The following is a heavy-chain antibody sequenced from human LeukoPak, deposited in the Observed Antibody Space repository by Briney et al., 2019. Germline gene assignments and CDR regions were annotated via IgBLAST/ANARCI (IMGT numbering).Heavy chain of an antibody. V-gene: IGHV4-59*01. D-gene: IGHD5-18*01. CDR1: GGSISSYY. Sequence: SETLSLTCTVSGGSISSYYRSWIRQPPGKGLEWIGYIHYRGSTNYNPSLKSRVTISVDTSKNQFSLKLSSLTAADTAVYYCARSVLGYSYGLHIDYWGQGTLVTVSS. J-gene: IGHJ4*02. CDR2: IHYRGST. CDR3: ARSVLGYSYGLHIDY.